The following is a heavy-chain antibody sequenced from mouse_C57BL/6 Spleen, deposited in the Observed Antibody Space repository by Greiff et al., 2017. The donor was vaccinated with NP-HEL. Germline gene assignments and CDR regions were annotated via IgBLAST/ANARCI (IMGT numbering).Heavy chain of an antibody. Sequence: QVQLQQSGPELVKPGASVKISCKASGYAFSSSWMNWVKQRPGQGLEWIGRIYPGDGDTNYNGKFKGQATLTADKSSSTTYMQLSSLTSKDSAVYFCARSPFTTVVARYFDVWGTGTTVTVSS. J-gene: IGHJ1*03. CDR2: IYPGDGDT. D-gene: IGHD1-1*01. V-gene: IGHV1-82*01. CDR3: ARSPFTTVVARYFDV. CDR1: GYAFSSSW.